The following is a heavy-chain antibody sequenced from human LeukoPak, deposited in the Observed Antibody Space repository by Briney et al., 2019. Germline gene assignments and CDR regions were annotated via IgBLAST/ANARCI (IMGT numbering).Heavy chain of an antibody. CDR3: ARGRKIYSNSDFDY. J-gene: IGHJ4*02. CDR1: GFDFSDYE. CDR2: ISSSGSTI. D-gene: IGHD4-11*01. V-gene: IGHV3-48*03. Sequence: GGSLRLACAASGFDFSDYEMNWVRQAPGKGLEWVSYISSSGSTIYYADSVKGRFTISRDNAKNSLYLQMNSLRAEDTALYYCARGRKIYSNSDFDYWGQGTLVTVSS.